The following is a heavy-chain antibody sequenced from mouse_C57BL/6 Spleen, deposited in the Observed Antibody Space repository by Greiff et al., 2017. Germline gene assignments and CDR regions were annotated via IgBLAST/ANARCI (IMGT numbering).Heavy chain of an antibody. V-gene: IGHV5-6*01. Sequence: EVQVVESGGDLVKPGGSLKLSCAASGFTFSSYGMSWVRQTPDKRLEWVATISSGGSYTYYPDSVKGRFTISRDNAKNTLYLQMSSLKSEDTAMYYCARQDYYGSSYGAMDYWGQGTSVTVSS. CDR3: ARQDYYGSSYGAMDY. D-gene: IGHD1-1*01. J-gene: IGHJ4*01. CDR2: ISSGGSYT. CDR1: GFTFSSYG.